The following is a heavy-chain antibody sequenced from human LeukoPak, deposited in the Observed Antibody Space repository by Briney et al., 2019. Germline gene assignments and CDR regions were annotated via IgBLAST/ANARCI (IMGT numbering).Heavy chain of an antibody. J-gene: IGHJ6*02. CDR3: ARDHVGGDYYYYGIDA. D-gene: IGHD2-21*01. V-gene: IGHV3-48*01. CDR1: GFTFSSNS. Sequence: TGGSLRLSCAASGFTFSSNSMNWVRQAPGRGLEWISYISSGGSTIYYAASVRGRFTISRDADKNSLYLQMNSLRAEDTAVYYCARDHVGGDYYYYGIDAWGHGTTVTVSS. CDR2: ISSGGSTI.